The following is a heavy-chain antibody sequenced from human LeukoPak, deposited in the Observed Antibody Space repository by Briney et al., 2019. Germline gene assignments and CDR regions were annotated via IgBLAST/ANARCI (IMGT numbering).Heavy chain of an antibody. Sequence: GGSLRHSCAASGFASSSYSMNWVRQAPGKGLEWVSYISGSSSTIYYADSVKGRFTISRDNAKNSLYLQMNSLRAEDTAVYYCARDGGVTSGWYYLAYWGQGTLVTVSS. CDR3: ARDGGVTSGWYYLAY. D-gene: IGHD6-19*01. V-gene: IGHV3-48*04. CDR2: ISGSSSTI. CDR1: GFASSSYS. J-gene: IGHJ4*02.